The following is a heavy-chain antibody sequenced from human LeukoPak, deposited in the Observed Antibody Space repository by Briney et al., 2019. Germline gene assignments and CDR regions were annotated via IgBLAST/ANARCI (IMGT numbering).Heavy chain of an antibody. CDR3: ATERGYCSGGSCSPGYFQH. CDR1: GYTLTELS. Sequence: ASVKVSCKVSGYTLTELSMHWVRQAPGKGLEWMGGFDPEDGETIYAQKFQGRVTMTEDTSTDTAYMELSSLRSEDTAVYYCATERGYCSGGSCSPGYFQHWGQGTLVTVSS. CDR2: FDPEDGET. V-gene: IGHV1-24*01. J-gene: IGHJ1*01. D-gene: IGHD2-15*01.